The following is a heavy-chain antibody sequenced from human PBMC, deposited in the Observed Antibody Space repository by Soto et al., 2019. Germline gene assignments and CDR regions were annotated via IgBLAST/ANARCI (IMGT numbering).Heavy chain of an antibody. D-gene: IGHD2-2*01. CDR2: IYYSGNT. V-gene: IGHV4-39*01. Sequence: PSETLSLTCTVSGASISSSDYHWGWIRQPPGKGLEWIGSIYYSGNTYYNPSLKSRVTMSVDTSKNQFSLKLNSVTAADTAVYYCAQKGVFSSSTYPPSRFWGRGTLVTVSS. CDR3: AQKGVFSSSTYPPSRF. J-gene: IGHJ4*02. CDR1: GASISSSDYH.